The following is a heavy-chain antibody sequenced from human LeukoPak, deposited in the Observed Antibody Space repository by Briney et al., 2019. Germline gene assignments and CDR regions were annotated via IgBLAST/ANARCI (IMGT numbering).Heavy chain of an antibody. V-gene: IGHV3-48*03. CDR3: AKDRLRSGSYYDY. D-gene: IGHD1-26*01. J-gene: IGHJ4*02. CDR2: ISSSGSTI. CDR1: GFTFSSYE. Sequence: PGGSLRLSCAASGFTFSSYEMNRVRQAPGKGLEWVSYISSSGSTIYYADSVKGRFTISRDNSKNTLYLQMNSLRAEDTAVYYCAKDRLRSGSYYDYWGQGTLVTVSS.